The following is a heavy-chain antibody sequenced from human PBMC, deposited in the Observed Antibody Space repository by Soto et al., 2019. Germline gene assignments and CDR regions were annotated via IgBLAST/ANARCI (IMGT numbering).Heavy chain of an antibody. CDR3: AKTVDILTGYYDY. CDR1: GFTFGNYA. Sequence: EVQLLESGGGLVQPGGPLRLSCAASGFTFGNYAMSWVRQAPGKGLEWVPTVTGNGGSTYYADSVKGRFTISRDNSKNTLFLQMNSLRAEDTAVYYCAKTVDILTGYYDYWGQGTLVTVSS. V-gene: IGHV3-23*01. CDR2: VTGNGGST. J-gene: IGHJ4*02. D-gene: IGHD3-9*01.